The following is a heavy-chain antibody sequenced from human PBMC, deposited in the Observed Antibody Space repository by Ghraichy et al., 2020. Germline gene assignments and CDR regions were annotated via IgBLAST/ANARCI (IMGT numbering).Heavy chain of an antibody. CDR1: GFSLRTTGAG. D-gene: IGHD5-12*01. J-gene: IGHJ4*02. V-gene: IGHV2-5*01. CDR3: VHLARAYNGHDYLPYYLDF. CDR2: IYWNDDK. Sequence: SGPTLVKPTQTLTLTCTFSGFSLRTTGAGVGWIRQPPGKAPEWLALIYWNDDKRSSPSLGSRLTITKDTSRNRVVLTMTNLDPVDTATYYCVHLARAYNGHDYLPYYLDFWGLGTLDTVSS.